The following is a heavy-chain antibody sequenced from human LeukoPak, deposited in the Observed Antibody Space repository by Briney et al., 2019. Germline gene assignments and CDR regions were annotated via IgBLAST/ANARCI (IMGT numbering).Heavy chain of an antibody. CDR1: GFTSTNYA. V-gene: IGHV3-23*01. J-gene: IGHJ4*02. D-gene: IGHD6-13*01. CDR3: AKYPASGGYFDY. Sequence: GGSLRLSCAASGFTSTNYAMNWVRQAPGKGLEWVSGISGSGANTYYADSVKGRFTISRDNSKNTLYLQMNSLRAEDTAVFYCAKYPASGGYFDYWGQGTLVTVSS. CDR2: ISGSGANT.